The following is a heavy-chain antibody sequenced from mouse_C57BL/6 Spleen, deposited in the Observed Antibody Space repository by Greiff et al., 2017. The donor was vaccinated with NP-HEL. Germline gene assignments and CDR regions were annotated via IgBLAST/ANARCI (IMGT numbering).Heavy chain of an antibody. CDR2: ISSGSSTI. CDR3: ARNDYGSSYYAMDY. Sequence: VQVVESGGGLVKPGGSLKLSCAASGFTFSDYGMHWVRQAPEKGLEWVAYISSGSSTIYYADTVKGRFTISRDNAKNTLFLQMTSLRSEDTAMYYCARNDYGSSYYAMDYWGQGTSVTVSS. J-gene: IGHJ4*01. D-gene: IGHD1-1*01. CDR1: GFTFSDYG. V-gene: IGHV5-17*01.